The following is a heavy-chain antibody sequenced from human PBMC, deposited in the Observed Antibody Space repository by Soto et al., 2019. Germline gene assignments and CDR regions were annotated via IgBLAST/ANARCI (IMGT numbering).Heavy chain of an antibody. Sequence: QVQLVQSGAEMKQPGASVKVSCKASGYSFTKYAIHWVRQAPGQRLEWMGWISTDNGNTQYSQKFQGGVTITRDTSATLVCMQLSRLTSEDTGVDFCAKEPWTILPNGNYYSITDVWGKGTTVTVSS. V-gene: IGHV1-3*04. CDR1: GYSFTKYA. D-gene: IGHD2-21*01. CDR2: ISTDNGNT. J-gene: IGHJ6*04. CDR3: AKEPWTILPNGNYYSITDV.